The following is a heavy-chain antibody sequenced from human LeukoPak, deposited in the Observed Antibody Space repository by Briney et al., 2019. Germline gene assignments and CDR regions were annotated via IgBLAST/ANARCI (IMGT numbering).Heavy chain of an antibody. V-gene: IGHV3-30*19. J-gene: IGHJ4*02. Sequence: PGRSLRLSCAASGFTFSSYGMHWVRQAPGKGLEWVAVIWYDGSNKYYADSVKGRFTISRDNSKNTLYLQMNSLRTEDTAVYYCAREGGSYYGFDYWGQGTLVTVSS. CDR2: IWYDGSNK. D-gene: IGHD3-10*01. CDR1: GFTFSSYG. CDR3: AREGGSYYGFDY.